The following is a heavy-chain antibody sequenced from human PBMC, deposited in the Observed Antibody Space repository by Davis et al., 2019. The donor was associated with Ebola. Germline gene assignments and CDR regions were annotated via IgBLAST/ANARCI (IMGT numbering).Heavy chain of an antibody. CDR2: IYYSGST. D-gene: IGHD3-3*01. CDR1: GGSISSYY. CDR3: ARHYSITIFGVVTLYGMDV. J-gene: IGHJ6*02. Sequence: MPSETLSLTCTVSGGSISSYYWSWIRQPPGKGLEWIGYIYYSGSTNYNPSLKSRVTISVDTSKNQFSLKLSSVTAADTAVYYFARHYSITIFGVVTLYGMDVWGQGTTVTVSS. V-gene: IGHV4-59*08.